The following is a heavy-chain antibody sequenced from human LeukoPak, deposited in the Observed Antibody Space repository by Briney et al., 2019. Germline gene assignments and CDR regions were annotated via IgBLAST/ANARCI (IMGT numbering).Heavy chain of an antibody. J-gene: IGHJ4*02. Sequence: GGSLRLSCAASGFTFSGSAMHWVRQASGKGLEWVGRIRSKANSYATAYAASVKGRFTVSRDDSKNTAYLQMNSLKTEDTAVYYCTVGWDCSSTSCYEFDYWGQGTLVTVSS. D-gene: IGHD2-2*01. CDR3: TVGWDCSSTSCYEFDY. CDR2: IRSKANSYAT. V-gene: IGHV3-73*01. CDR1: GFTFSGSA.